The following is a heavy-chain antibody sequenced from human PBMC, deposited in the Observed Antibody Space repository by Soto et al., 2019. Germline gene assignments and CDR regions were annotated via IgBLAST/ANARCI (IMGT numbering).Heavy chain of an antibody. CDR3: ARGGTPIDS. Sequence: QVQLVQSGAEVKKPGASVKVSCKTSGYTFTNFGLSWVRQAPGQGLEWMGWISAYNGNTNYAQNFQGRVTMTTDTSTSKAYVELRSLRSDATAVYYWARGGTPIDSWGQGTLVTVSS. D-gene: IGHD3-16*01. J-gene: IGHJ4*02. V-gene: IGHV1-18*01. CDR2: ISAYNGNT. CDR1: GYTFTNFG.